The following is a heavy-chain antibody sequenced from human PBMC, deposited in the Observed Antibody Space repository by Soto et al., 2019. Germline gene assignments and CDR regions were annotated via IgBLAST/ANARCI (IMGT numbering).Heavy chain of an antibody. D-gene: IGHD2-2*01. Sequence: EVQVVESGGGLVQPGGSLRLSCATSGFTLSNYGISWARQAPGKGLEWVSSISRSNFTYYADSVKGRFSISRDSTKNSLSLQIRSLRVGDTAVYYCAKQGWPPAGFDFWGQGTLVTVSS. V-gene: IGHV3-21*06. J-gene: IGHJ4*02. CDR3: AKQGWPPAGFDF. CDR1: GFTLSNYG. CDR2: ISRSNFT.